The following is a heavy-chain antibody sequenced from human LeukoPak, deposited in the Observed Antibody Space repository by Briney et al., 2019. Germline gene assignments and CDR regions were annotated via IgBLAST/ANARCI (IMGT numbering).Heavy chain of an antibody. D-gene: IGHD2-2*01. V-gene: IGHV1-18*01. CDR3: ARLTRYFSSTSCRNWFDP. Sequence: ASVKVSCKASGYTFTSYGISWVRQAPGQGLEWMGWISAYNGNTNYAQKLQGRVTMTTDTSTSTAYMELRSLRSDDTAVYYCARLTRYFSSTSCRNWFDPWGQGTLVTVSS. CDR2: ISAYNGNT. J-gene: IGHJ5*02. CDR1: GYTFTSYG.